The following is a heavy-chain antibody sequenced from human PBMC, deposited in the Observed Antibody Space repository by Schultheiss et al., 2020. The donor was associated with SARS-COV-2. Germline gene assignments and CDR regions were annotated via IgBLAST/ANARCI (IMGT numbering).Heavy chain of an antibody. Sequence: GGSLRLSCAASGFTFDDYAMHWVRQAPGKGLEWVSGINWNGGSTGYADSVKGRFTISRDNSKNTLYLQMNSLRAEDTAVYYCAKVRYYDSSGYYYRPDAFDIWGQGTMVTVSS. CDR3: AKVRYYDSSGYYYRPDAFDI. D-gene: IGHD3-22*01. V-gene: IGHV3-20*04. CDR2: INWNGGST. J-gene: IGHJ3*02. CDR1: GFTFDDYA.